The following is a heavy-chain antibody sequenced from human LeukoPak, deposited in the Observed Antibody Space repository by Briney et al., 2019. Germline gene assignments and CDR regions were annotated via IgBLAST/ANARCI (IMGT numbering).Heavy chain of an antibody. J-gene: IGHJ4*02. CDR2: TYYRSKWYN. CDR1: GDSVSSNSAA. CDR3: ARRRTGGLRVGRDYFDY. V-gene: IGHV6-1*01. Sequence: SQTLSLTCAISGDSVSSNSAAWNWIRQSPSRGLEWLGSTYYRSKWYNDYAVSVKSRITINPDTSKNQFSLQLNSVTPEDTAVYYCARRRTGGLRVGRDYFDYWGQGTLVTVSS. D-gene: IGHD1-14*01.